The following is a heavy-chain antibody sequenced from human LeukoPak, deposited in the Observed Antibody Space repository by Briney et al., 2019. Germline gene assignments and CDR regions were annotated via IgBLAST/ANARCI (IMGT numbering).Heavy chain of an antibody. CDR2: ISGSGGST. CDR3: AKVDCSGGSCYFLYFDY. V-gene: IGHV3-23*01. D-gene: IGHD2-15*01. CDR1: GFTFSSYA. Sequence: GGSLRLPCAASGFTFSSYAMSWVRQAPGKGLEWVSAISGSGGSTYYADSVKGRFTISRDNSKNTLYLQMNSLRAEDTAVYYCAKVDCSGGSCYFLYFDYWGQGTLVTVSS. J-gene: IGHJ4*02.